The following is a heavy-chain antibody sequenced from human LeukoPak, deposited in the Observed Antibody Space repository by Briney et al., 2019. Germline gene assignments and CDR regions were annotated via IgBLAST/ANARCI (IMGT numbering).Heavy chain of an antibody. CDR3: ARLGVVGSSTSSYYYYYYMDV. V-gene: IGHV3-66*04. Sequence: GGSLRLSCAASGFIVSTNYMSWVRQAPGKGLEWVAGIYSDGSTFYADSVKGRFTISRDSSKNTLYLQMNTLRAEDTAVYYCARLGVVGSSTSSYYYYYYMDVWGKGTAVTVSS. J-gene: IGHJ6*03. D-gene: IGHD2-2*01. CDR1: GFIVSTNY. CDR2: IYSDGST.